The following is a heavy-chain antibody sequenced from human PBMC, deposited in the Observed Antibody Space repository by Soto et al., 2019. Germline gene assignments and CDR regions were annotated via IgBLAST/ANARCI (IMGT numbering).Heavy chain of an antibody. V-gene: IGHV3-30*18. D-gene: IGHD1-1*01. Sequence: LRLSCAASGFTFTNYAMSWVRQAPGEGLEWVALITYEGSNKYYADAVKGRFTISRDNVKDMVSLQMDSLRAEDTAVYYCAKARGANNWANYYGLDVWGQGTTVTVSS. CDR3: AKARGANNWANYYGLDV. CDR1: GFTFTNYA. J-gene: IGHJ6*02. CDR2: ITYEGSNK.